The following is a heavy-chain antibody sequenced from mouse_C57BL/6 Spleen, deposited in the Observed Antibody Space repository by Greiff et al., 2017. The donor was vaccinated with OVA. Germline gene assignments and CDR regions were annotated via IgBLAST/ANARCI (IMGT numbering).Heavy chain of an antibody. CDR3: ARWIYYGGFAY. Sequence: VKLQQPGAELVRPGSSVKLSCKASGYTFTSYWMHWVKQRPIQGLEWIGNIDPSDSETHYNQKFKDKATLTVDKSSSTAYMQLSSLTSEDSAVYYCARWIYYGGFAYWGQGTLVTVSA. V-gene: IGHV1-52*01. CDR1: GYTFTSYW. J-gene: IGHJ3*01. CDR2: IDPSDSET. D-gene: IGHD2-1*01.